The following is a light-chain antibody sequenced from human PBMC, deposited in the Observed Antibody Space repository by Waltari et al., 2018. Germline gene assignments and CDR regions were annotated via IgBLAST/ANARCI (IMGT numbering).Light chain of an antibody. CDR3: QSADSSGTFQGV. CDR2: KDM. V-gene: IGLV3-25*03. CDR1: ALPRQY. J-gene: IGLJ3*02. Sequence: YELTQPSSVSVSPGQTARITCTGNALPRQYVYWYQQQPGQAPSLVMFKDMERPSGVPNRFSGSSSGTTATLTISGAQAEDEADYYCQSADSSGTFQGVFGGGTKLTVL.